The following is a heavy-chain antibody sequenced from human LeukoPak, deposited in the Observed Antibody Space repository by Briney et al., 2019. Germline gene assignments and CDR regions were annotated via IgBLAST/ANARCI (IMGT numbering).Heavy chain of an antibody. Sequence: PGGSLTLSCAASRFTFSSYSMNWVRQAPGKGLEWVSSISSGSSYIYYADPVKGRFTISRDNAKNSLCLQMNSLRAEDTAVYYCARDYDILTGYYPHNWFDPWGQGTLVTVSS. V-gene: IGHV3-21*01. D-gene: IGHD3-9*01. J-gene: IGHJ5*02. CDR2: ISSGSSYI. CDR3: ARDYDILTGYYPHNWFDP. CDR1: RFTFSSYS.